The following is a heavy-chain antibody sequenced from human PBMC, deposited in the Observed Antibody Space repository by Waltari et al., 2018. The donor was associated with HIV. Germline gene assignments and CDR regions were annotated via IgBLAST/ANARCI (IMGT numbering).Heavy chain of an antibody. D-gene: IGHD3-22*01. CDR2: IGPAGDQ. V-gene: IGHV3-13*05. Sequence: EVQLVESGGGLVQPGGSLRLSCAASGFTFSSYDMHWVRQATGKGLEWVSAIGPAGDQYYPGSVKGRFTISRENAKNSLYLQMNSLRAEDTAVYYCARTYYYDSSGFDYWGQGTLVTVSS. CDR1: GFTFSSYD. CDR3: ARTYYYDSSGFDY. J-gene: IGHJ4*02.